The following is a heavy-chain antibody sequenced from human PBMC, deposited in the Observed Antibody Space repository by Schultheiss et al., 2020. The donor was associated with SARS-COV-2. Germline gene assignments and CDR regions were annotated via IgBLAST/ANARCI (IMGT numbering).Heavy chain of an antibody. V-gene: IGHV3-33*01. CDR2: IWYDGSNK. CDR1: GFTFSSYG. D-gene: IGHD4-11*01. CDR3: ARDPEAYSRMDV. J-gene: IGHJ6*02. Sequence: GGSLRLSCAASGFTFSSYGMHWVRQAPGKGLEWVAVIWYDGSNKYYADSVKGRFTISRDNAKNSLYLQMNSLRAEDTAVYYCARDPEAYSRMDVWGQGTTVTVSS.